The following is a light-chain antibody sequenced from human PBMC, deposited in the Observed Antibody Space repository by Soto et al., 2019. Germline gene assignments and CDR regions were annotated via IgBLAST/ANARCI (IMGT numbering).Light chain of an antibody. V-gene: IGLV2-14*01. CDR3: SSYTSSSFVV. J-gene: IGLJ2*01. CDR2: EVS. CDR1: SSDVGGYNY. Sequence: QSVLTQPASVSGSPGQSITISCTGTSSDVGGYNYVSWYQQHPGKAPKLMIYEVSNQPSGVSNRFSGSKSGNTASLTISGLQAEDEADYYCSSYTSSSFVVFGGGTKVTVL.